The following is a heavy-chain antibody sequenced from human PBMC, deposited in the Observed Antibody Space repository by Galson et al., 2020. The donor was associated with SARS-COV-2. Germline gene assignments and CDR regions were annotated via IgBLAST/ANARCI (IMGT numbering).Heavy chain of an antibody. CDR2: IYSGGST. J-gene: IGHJ4*02. Sequence: GGSLRLSCAASGFTVSSNYMSWVRQAPGKGLEWVSVIYSGGSTYYADSVKGRFTISRDNSKNTRYLQMNSLRAEDTAVYYCASIDDYGGKGVDYWGQGTLVTVSS. CDR3: ASIDDYGGKGVDY. D-gene: IGHD4-17*01. CDR1: GFTVSSNY. V-gene: IGHV3-53*01.